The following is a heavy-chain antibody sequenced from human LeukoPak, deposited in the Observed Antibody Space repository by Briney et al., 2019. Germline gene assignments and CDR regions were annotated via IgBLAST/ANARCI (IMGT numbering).Heavy chain of an antibody. CDR2: IYYSGTT. Sequence: SETLSLTCTVSGGSISSYYWNWIRQPPGKGLEWIGYIYYSGTTNYNPSLKSRVTISVDTSKNQFSLKLSSVTAADTAVYYCARVVPQWGFGELFRFDYWGQGTLVTVSS. CDR3: ARVVPQWGFGELFRFDY. V-gene: IGHV4-59*01. J-gene: IGHJ4*02. CDR1: GGSISSYY. D-gene: IGHD3-10*01.